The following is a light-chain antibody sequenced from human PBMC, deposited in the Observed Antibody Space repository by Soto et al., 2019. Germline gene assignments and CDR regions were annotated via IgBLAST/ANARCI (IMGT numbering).Light chain of an antibody. CDR2: AAF. CDR3: LQYYNCSWT. J-gene: IGKJ1*01. V-gene: IGKV1-6*01. CDR1: QDIRND. Sequence: AIQMTQSPSSLYASVGDRVTITCRASQDIRNDLAWYQQKPGQAPHLLIFAAFNLQIGVPSRFSGGGSGTHFTLTISSLQPEDFATYYCLQYYNCSWTFGQGTKVDIK.